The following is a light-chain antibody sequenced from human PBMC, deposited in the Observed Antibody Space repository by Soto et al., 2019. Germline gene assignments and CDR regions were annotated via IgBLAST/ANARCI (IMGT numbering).Light chain of an antibody. CDR1: QSINIY. J-gene: IGKJ2*01. CDR3: QQRYRSPYT. V-gene: IGKV1-39*01. Sequence: IQMTQSPSSLSASVGDSVTVTCRASQSINIYLNWYQQKPGKAPTLLIYGASSLQSGVPSGFTGGGSRTDFTLTISSLQHEDFATYYYQQRYRSPYTFGGGTKVEIK. CDR2: GAS.